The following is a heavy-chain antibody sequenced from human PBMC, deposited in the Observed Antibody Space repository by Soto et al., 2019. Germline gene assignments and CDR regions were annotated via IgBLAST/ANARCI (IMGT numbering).Heavy chain of an antibody. CDR1: GGSLSSYY. Sequence: SETLSLTCTVSGGSLSSYYWSWIRQPPGKGLEWIGYIYYSGSTNYNPSLKSRVTISVDTSKNQFSLKLSSVTAADTAVYYCARAMVYAKRWFDPWGQGTLVTVSS. CDR3: ARAMVYAKRWFDP. CDR2: IYYSGST. V-gene: IGHV4-59*01. D-gene: IGHD2-8*01. J-gene: IGHJ5*02.